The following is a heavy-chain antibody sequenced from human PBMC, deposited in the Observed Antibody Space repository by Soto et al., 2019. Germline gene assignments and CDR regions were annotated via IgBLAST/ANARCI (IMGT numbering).Heavy chain of an antibody. CDR3: ARGVLRFLEWSGGMDV. D-gene: IGHD3-3*01. J-gene: IGHJ6*02. Sequence: SVKVSCKASGGTFSSYAISWVRQAPGQGLEWMGGIIPIFGTANYAQKSQGRVTITADESTSTAYMELSSLRSEDTAVYYCARGVLRFLEWSGGMDVWGQGTTVTVSS. CDR1: GGTFSSYA. V-gene: IGHV1-69*13. CDR2: IIPIFGTA.